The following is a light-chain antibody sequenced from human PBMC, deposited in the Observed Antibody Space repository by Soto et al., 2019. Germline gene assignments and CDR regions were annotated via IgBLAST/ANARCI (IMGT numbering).Light chain of an antibody. CDR3: CSYAGSSTFEKV. CDR2: EGS. Sequence: QSALTQPASVSWSPGQSITISFTGTSSDVGTSNLVSWYQQHPGKAPKRMIYEGSKRPSGVSKRFSGSKSGNTASLTISGLQAEDEADYYCCSYAGSSTFEKVFGTGTKVTVL. J-gene: IGLJ1*01. V-gene: IGLV2-23*03. CDR1: SSDVGTSNL.